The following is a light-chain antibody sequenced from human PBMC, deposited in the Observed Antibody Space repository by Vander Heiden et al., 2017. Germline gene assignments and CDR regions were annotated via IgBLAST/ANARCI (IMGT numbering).Light chain of an antibody. Sequence: DIVMTQSPLSLPVTPGEPASISCRSSQSLLHSSGDNYLDWYLQKPGQSPQLLIYLGSHRASGVPDRVSGSASGTDFTLEISRVEAEDVGVYYCMQALQTPLTFGGGTKVEIK. CDR1: QSLLHSSGDNY. CDR2: LGS. CDR3: MQALQTPLT. V-gene: IGKV2-28*01. J-gene: IGKJ4*01.